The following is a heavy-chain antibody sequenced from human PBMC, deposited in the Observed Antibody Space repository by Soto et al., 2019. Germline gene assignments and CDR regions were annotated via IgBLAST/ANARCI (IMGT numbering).Heavy chain of an antibody. CDR2: ISAYNGNT. CDR3: ARDGVALRFFLSSNWFDP. J-gene: IGHJ5*02. V-gene: IGHV1-18*01. Sequence: ASVKVSCKASGYTFTSYGISWVRQAPGQGLEWMGWISAYNGNTNYAQKLQGRVTMTTDTSTSTAYMELRSLRSDDTAVYYCARDGVALRFFLSSNWFDPWGQGALVTVSS. CDR1: GYTFTSYG. D-gene: IGHD3-3*01.